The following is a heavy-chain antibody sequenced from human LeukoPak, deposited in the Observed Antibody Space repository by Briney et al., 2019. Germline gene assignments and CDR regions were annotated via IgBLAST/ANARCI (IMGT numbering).Heavy chain of an antibody. CDR3: ARVVGRYLDDY. J-gene: IGHJ4*02. CDR1: GFTFSSYS. CDR2: ISSSSSYI. D-gene: IGHD3-9*01. V-gene: IGHV3-21*01. Sequence: GGSLRLSCAASGFTFSSYSMNWVRQAPGKGLEWVSSISSSSSYIYYADSVKGRFTISKDNAKNSLYLQMDSLRAEDTAVYYCARVVGRYLDDYWGQGTLVTVSS.